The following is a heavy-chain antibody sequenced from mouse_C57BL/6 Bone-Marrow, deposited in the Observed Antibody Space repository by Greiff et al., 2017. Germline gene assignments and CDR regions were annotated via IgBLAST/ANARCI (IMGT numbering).Heavy chain of an antibody. J-gene: IGHJ3*01. CDR2: IYPSDSET. Sequence: QVQLQQPGAELVRPGSSVKLSCKASGYTFTSSWMDWVKQRPGQGLEWIGNIYPSDSETYYNQKFKDKATLTVDKSSSTAYMQLSSLTSEDSAVYYCARWGNLFAYWGQGTLVTVSA. CDR1: GYTFTSSW. CDR3: ARWGNLFAY. V-gene: IGHV1-61*01. D-gene: IGHD2-1*01.